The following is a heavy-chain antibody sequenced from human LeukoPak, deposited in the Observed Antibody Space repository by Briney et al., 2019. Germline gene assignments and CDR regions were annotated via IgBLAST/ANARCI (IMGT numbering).Heavy chain of an antibody. J-gene: IGHJ4*02. CDR3: ARDGGGELRYFDWLLPFDY. Sequence: PSETLSLTCTVSGGSISSYYWSWIRQPAGKGLEWIGRIYTSGSTNYNPSLKSRVTMSVDTSKNQFSLKLSSVTAADTAVYYCARDGGGELRYFDWLLPFDYWGQGTLVTVSS. D-gene: IGHD3-9*01. CDR2: IYTSGST. CDR1: GGSISSYY. V-gene: IGHV4-4*07.